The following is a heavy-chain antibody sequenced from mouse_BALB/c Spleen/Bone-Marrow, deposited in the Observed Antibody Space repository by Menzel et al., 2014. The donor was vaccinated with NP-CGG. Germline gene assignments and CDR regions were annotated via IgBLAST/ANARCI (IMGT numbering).Heavy chain of an antibody. CDR3: RRNSRSTVSHFDY. CDR1: GFTFTDYY. D-gene: IGHD1-1*01. Sequence: EVQLQQSGGGLVQPGGSLRLSCATSGFTFTDYYMNWVRQPPGKALEWLGFIRNKANGYTTEYSASVKGRFTISRDNSQSILYRQMNTQRAEDSATYYCRRNSRSTVSHFDYWGQGTTLTVSS. J-gene: IGHJ2*01. CDR2: IRNKANGYTT. V-gene: IGHV7-3*02.